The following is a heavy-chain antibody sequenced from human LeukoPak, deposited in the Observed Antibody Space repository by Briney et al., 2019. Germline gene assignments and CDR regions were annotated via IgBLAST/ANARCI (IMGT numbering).Heavy chain of an antibody. CDR2: MSYSGST. D-gene: IGHD5-24*01. Sequence: PSETLSLTCTVSGGSISSYYWSWIRQPPGKGLEWIGYMSYSGSTNYKPSLKSRGTLSVDTSKNQFSLKLSSVTAADTAVYYCTAGGDGMATIRLDYWGQGTLVTVSS. CDR1: GGSISSYY. CDR3: TAGGDGMATIRLDY. V-gene: IGHV4-59*08. J-gene: IGHJ4*02.